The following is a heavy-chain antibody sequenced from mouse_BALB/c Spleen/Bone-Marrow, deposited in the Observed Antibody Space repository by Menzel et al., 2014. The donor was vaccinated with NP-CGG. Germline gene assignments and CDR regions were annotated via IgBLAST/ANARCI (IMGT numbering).Heavy chain of an antibody. D-gene: IGHD2-4*01. CDR3: ARGYYDYVYAMDY. CDR1: GFNIKDTY. Sequence: VQLKQSGAELVKPGASVKLSCTASGFNIKDTYMHWVKQRPEQGLEWIGRIDPANGNTKYDPKFQGKATITADTSSNTAYLQLSSLTSEDTAVYYCARGYYDYVYAMDYWGLGTSVTVAS. CDR2: IDPANGNT. J-gene: IGHJ4*01. V-gene: IGHV14-3*02.